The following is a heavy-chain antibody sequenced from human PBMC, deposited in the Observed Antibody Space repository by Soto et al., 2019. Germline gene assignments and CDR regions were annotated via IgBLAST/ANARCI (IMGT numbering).Heavy chain of an antibody. Sequence: QVQLVQSGAEVRKPGASVKVSCKTSGYTFSRSGISWVRQAPGQGLEWMGWISTYNGDANYAQKLQGRVTMTTDTSTSTAFMELWSLTSDDTAVYYCSRRGTVPYYYYGLDVWGQGTKVTVSS. J-gene: IGHJ6*02. V-gene: IGHV1-18*01. D-gene: IGHD1-26*01. CDR3: SRRGTVPYYYYGLDV. CDR2: ISTYNGDA. CDR1: GYTFSRSG.